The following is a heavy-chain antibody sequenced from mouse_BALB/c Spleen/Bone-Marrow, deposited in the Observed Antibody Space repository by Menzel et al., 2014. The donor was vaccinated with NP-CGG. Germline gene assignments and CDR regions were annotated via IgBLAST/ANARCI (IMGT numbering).Heavy chain of an antibody. CDR3: ARGLGLPFYAMDY. CDR1: GYTFTDYV. J-gene: IGHJ4*01. V-gene: IGHV1-81*01. Sequence: QVQLQQSGPELVKPGASVKMSCKASGYTFTDYVTSWVKQRTGQGLEWIGEIYPGSGSTYYNEKFKGKATLTADKSSNTAYMQLSSLTSEDSAVYFCARGLGLPFYAMDYWGQGTSVTVSS. D-gene: IGHD3-1*01. CDR2: IYPGSGST.